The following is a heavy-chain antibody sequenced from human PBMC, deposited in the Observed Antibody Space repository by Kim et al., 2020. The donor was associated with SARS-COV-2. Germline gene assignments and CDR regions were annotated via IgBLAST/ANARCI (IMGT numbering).Heavy chain of an antibody. CDR3: AKDPPSIVVVSAASRDTNGFTDY. D-gene: IGHD2-2*01. J-gene: IGHJ4*02. CDR1: GFTFSSYA. Sequence: GGSLRLSCAASGFTFSSYAMSWVRQAPGKGLEWVSAISGSAGSTSYADSVKGRFTISRDNSKNTLYLQMNSLRAEDTAVYYCAKDPPSIVVVSAASRDTNGFTDYWGQGTLVTVSS. CDR2: ISGSAGST. V-gene: IGHV3-23*01.